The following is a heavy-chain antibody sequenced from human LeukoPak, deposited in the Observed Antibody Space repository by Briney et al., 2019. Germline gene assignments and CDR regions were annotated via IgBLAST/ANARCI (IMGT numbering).Heavy chain of an antibody. Sequence: ASVKVSCKASGYTFTDYYMHWVRQAPGQGLEWMGWINPNSGGTNYAQKFQGRVTMTRGTSISIAYMELSRLRSDDTAVYYCARDRGRVTMVRGPYYYYYYMDVWGKGTTVTISS. CDR1: GYTFTDYY. V-gene: IGHV1-2*02. D-gene: IGHD3-10*01. J-gene: IGHJ6*03. CDR2: INPNSGGT. CDR3: ARDRGRVTMVRGPYYYYYYMDV.